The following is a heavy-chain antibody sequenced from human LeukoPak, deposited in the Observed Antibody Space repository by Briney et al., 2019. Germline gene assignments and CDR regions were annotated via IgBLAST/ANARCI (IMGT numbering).Heavy chain of an antibody. CDR2: ISWNSGSI. CDR3: AKDIASYTALVTN. V-gene: IGHV3-9*01. Sequence: GGSLRLSCAASGFTFDDYAMHWVRQAPGKGLEWVSGISWNSGSIGYADSVQGRFTISRDNAKNSLYLQMNSLRAEDTALYYCAKDIASYTALVTNWGQGTLVTVSS. J-gene: IGHJ4*02. D-gene: IGHD5-18*01. CDR1: GFTFDDYA.